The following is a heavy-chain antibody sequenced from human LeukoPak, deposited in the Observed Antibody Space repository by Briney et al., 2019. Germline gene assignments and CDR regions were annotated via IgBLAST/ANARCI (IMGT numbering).Heavy chain of an antibody. CDR2: ISGSGGST. CDR3: AKVAYDFWSGYYSSYFQH. D-gene: IGHD3-3*01. J-gene: IGHJ1*01. CDR1: GFTFSSYA. Sequence: QAGGSLRLSCAASGFTFSSYAMSWVRQAPGKGLEWVSAISGSGGSTYYADSVKGRFTISRDNSKNTLYLQMNSLRAEDTAVYYCAKVAYDFWSGYYSSYFQHWGQGTLVTVSS. V-gene: IGHV3-23*01.